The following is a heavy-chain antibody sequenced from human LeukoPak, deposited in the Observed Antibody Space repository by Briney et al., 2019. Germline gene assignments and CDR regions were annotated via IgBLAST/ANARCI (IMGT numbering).Heavy chain of an antibody. CDR3: ARDRTASGYCSGGSCHPLASFGMDV. CDR1: GGSISSYY. V-gene: IGHV4-4*07. CDR2: IYTSGST. J-gene: IGHJ6*02. Sequence: PSETLSLTCTVSGGSISSYYWSWIRQPAGKGLEWIGRIYTSGSTNYNPSLKSRVTMSVDTSKNQFSLKLSSVTAADTAVYYCARDRTASGYCSGGSCHPLASFGMDVWGQGTTVTVSS. D-gene: IGHD2-15*01.